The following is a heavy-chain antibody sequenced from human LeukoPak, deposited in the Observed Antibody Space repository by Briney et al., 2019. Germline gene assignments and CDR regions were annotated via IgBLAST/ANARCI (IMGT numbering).Heavy chain of an antibody. J-gene: IGHJ4*02. CDR1: GFTVSSNY. CDR3: ARWFCTSTTCYYDY. D-gene: IGHD2-2*01. Sequence: GGSLRLSCAASGFTVSSNYMSWVRQAPGKGLEWVSFIYNTGDTKYADSVKGRFTISRDNSKNTLSLQMNSLSADDTAVYYCARWFCTSTTCYYDYWGQGTLVTVSS. V-gene: IGHV3-53*01. CDR2: IYNTGDT.